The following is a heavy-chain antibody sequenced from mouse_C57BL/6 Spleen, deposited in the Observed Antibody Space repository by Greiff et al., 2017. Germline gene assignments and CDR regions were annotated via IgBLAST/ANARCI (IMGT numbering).Heavy chain of an antibody. V-gene: IGHV1-64*01. D-gene: IGHD3-2*02. CDR1: GYTFTSYW. J-gene: IGHJ3*01. Sequence: QVQLQQPGAELVKPGASVKLSCKASGYTFTSYWMHWVKQRPGQGLEWIGMIHPNSGSTNYNEKFQSKATLTVDKSSSTAYMQLSSLTSEDSAVYCCAREGAAQATGAYWGQGTLVTVSA. CDR3: AREGAAQATGAY. CDR2: IHPNSGST.